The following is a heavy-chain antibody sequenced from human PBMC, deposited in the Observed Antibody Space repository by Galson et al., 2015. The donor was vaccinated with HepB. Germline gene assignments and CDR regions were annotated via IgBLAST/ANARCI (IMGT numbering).Heavy chain of an antibody. CDR2: IRSKAYGGTT. CDR1: GFTFGDYA. D-gene: IGHD6-13*01. V-gene: IGHV3-49*04. CDR3: TRVYLAAAGTSILGY. Sequence: SLRLSCAASGFTFGDYAMSWVRQAPGKGLEWVGFIRSKAYGGTTEYAASVKGRFTISRDDSKSIAYLQMNSLKTEDTAVYYCTRVYLAAAGTSILGYWGQGTLVTVSS. J-gene: IGHJ4*02.